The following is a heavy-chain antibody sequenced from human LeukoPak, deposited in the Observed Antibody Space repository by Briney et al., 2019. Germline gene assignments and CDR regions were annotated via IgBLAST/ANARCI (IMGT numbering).Heavy chain of an antibody. V-gene: IGHV3-53*01. Sequence: GGSLRLSCAASGFTVSSNYMNWVRQAPGKGLEWVSVIYSGDNTYYADSVKGRFTISRDSSKNTLYLQMNSLRAEDTAVYYCAKGKSSSSWYQDWYFDLWGRGTLVTVSS. D-gene: IGHD6-13*01. J-gene: IGHJ2*01. CDR2: IYSGDNT. CDR1: GFTVSSNY. CDR3: AKGKSSSSWYQDWYFDL.